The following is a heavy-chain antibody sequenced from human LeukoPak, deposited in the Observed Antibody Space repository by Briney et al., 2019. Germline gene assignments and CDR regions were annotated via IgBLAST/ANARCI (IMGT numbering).Heavy chain of an antibody. Sequence: GESLKISCKGSGYSFTSYWIGWVRQMPGKGLEWMGVIYPDDSDTRYSPSFQGQVTISADKSISTAYLQWSSLKASDTAMYYCARLWSLGYYYYYMDVWGKGTTVTVSS. CDR3: ARLWSLGYYYYYMDV. CDR1: GYSFTSYW. V-gene: IGHV5-51*01. D-gene: IGHD2-21*01. CDR2: IYPDDSDT. J-gene: IGHJ6*03.